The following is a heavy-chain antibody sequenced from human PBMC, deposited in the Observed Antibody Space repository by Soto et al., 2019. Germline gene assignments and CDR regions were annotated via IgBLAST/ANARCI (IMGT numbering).Heavy chain of an antibody. CDR1: GFTFSSYA. V-gene: IGHV3-23*01. J-gene: IGHJ6*02. D-gene: IGHD6-13*01. CDR3: AKDIAVSSSWYYYYGMDV. CDR2: ISGSGGNT. Sequence: GGSLRLSCAASGFTFSSYAMSWVRQAPGKGLEWVSAISGSGGNTYYADSVKGRFTISRDNSKNTLYLQMNSLRAEDTAVYYCAKDIAVSSSWYYYYGMDVWGQGTTVTVSS.